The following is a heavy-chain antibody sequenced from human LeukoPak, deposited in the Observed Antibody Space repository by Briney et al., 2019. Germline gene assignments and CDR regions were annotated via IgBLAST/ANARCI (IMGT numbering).Heavy chain of an antibody. CDR3: ARDGDYDILAGPSFDY. D-gene: IGHD3-9*01. J-gene: IGHJ4*02. V-gene: IGHV1-18*01. CDR2: ISRYNGNT. CDR1: GYTFTSYG. Sequence: ASVKVSCKASGYTFTSYGISWVRQAPGQGLEWMGWISRYNGNTKYAQKFQGRVTVTTDTSTSTAYMELRSLRSDDTAVYYCARDGDYDILAGPSFDYWGQGTLVNVFS.